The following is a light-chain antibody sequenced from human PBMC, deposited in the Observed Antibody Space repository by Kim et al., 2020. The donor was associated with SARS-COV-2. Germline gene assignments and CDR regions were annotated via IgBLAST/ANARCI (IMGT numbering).Light chain of an antibody. Sequence: QSALTQPASVSGSPGQSITISCTGTISDVGGYNYVSWYQQHPGKVPKLMIYDVSSRPSGVSNRFSGSKSGNTASLTISGLQTEDEADYYCSSYTSSSTLVFGAGSKLTVL. J-gene: IGLJ2*01. CDR3: SSYTSSSTLV. V-gene: IGLV2-14*03. CDR2: DVS. CDR1: ISDVGGYNY.